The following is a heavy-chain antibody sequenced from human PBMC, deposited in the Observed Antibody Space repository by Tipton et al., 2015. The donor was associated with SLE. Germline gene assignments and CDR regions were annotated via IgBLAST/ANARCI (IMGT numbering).Heavy chain of an antibody. CDR2: IYYSGST. D-gene: IGHD3-22*01. Sequence: TLSLTCTVSGGSISSGSYYWGWIRQPPGKGLEWIGTIYYSGSTYYNPSLKSRLNISVAKSKNQFSLKLTSVTAADTAVYFCARRFFDGSGSIWGQGTLVTVSS. J-gene: IGHJ4*02. CDR1: GGSISSGSYY. CDR3: ARRFFDGSGSI. V-gene: IGHV4-39*07.